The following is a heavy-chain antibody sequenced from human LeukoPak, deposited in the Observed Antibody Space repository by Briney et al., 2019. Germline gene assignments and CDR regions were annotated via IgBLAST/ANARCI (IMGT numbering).Heavy chain of an antibody. D-gene: IGHD3-22*01. CDR3: AGFWIGSGSLVDDYYMDV. CDR2: ISSSSSYI. J-gene: IGHJ6*03. Sequence: PGGSLRLSCAASGFTFSSYWMTWVRQAPGKGLEWVSSISSSSSYIYYADSVKGRFTISRDNAKNSLYLQMNSLRAEDTAVYYCAGFWIGSGSLVDDYYMDVWGKGTTVTVSS. V-gene: IGHV3-21*01. CDR1: GFTFSSYW.